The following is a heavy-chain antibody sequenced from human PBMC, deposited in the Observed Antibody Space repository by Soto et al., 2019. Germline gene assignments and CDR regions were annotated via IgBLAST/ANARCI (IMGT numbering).Heavy chain of an antibody. D-gene: IGHD3-3*01. CDR2: ISGSGGRT. CDR1: GFTFSSCA. Sequence: GGSLRLSCAASGFTFSSCAMSWVRQAPGKGLEWVSAISGSGGRTYYADSVKGRFTISRDNSRNTLYLQVNGLRAEDTAVYYCAKDFYPGAGPDYWGQGTQVTVSS. V-gene: IGHV3-23*01. CDR3: AKDFYPGAGPDY. J-gene: IGHJ4*02.